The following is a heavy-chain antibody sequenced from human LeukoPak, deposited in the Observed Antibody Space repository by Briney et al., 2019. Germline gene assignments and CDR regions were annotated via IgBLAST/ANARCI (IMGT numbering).Heavy chain of an antibody. CDR2: IYYSGST. D-gene: IGHD6-13*01. V-gene: IGHV4-31*03. CDR1: GGSISSGGHY. CDR3: ARGPVLFLAAAGCLDP. Sequence: SETLSLTCTVSGGSISSGGHYWSWIRQHPGKGLEWIGYIYYSGSTYYNPSLKSRVTISVDTSKNQFSLKLSSVTAADTAVYYCARGPVLFLAAAGCLDPWGQGTLVTVSS. J-gene: IGHJ5*02.